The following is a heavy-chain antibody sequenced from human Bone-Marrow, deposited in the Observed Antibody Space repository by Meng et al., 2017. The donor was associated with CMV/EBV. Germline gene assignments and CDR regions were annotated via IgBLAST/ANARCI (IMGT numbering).Heavy chain of an antibody. J-gene: IGHJ4*02. V-gene: IGHV3-21*01. CDR2: ISSNNNYI. Sequence: GESLKISCAASGFTFSSHNMNWVRQAPGKGLEWVSSISSNNNYIYYADSMKGRFTISRDNAENSLYLQMNSLTVEDTAVYYCASGGCSSTSCYFPYYFDYWGQGALVTDSS. D-gene: IGHD2-2*01. CDR1: GFTFSSHN. CDR3: ASGGCSSTSCYFPYYFDY.